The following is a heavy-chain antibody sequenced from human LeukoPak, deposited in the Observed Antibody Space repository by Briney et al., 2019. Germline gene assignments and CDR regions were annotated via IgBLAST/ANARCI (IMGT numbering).Heavy chain of an antibody. Sequence: SGGSLRLSCAASGFTFSSCAMSWVCQAPGKGLEWVSAISGSGGSTYYADSVKGRFTISRDNSKNTLYLQMNSLRAEDTAVYYCAKLDTELYGDYARCGMDVWGQGTTVTVSS. CDR1: GFTFSSCA. CDR2: ISGSGGST. V-gene: IGHV3-23*01. CDR3: AKLDTELYGDYARCGMDV. D-gene: IGHD4-17*01. J-gene: IGHJ6*02.